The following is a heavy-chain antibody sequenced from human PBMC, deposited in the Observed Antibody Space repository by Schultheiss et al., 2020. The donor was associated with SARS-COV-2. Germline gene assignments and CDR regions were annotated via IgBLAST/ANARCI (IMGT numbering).Heavy chain of an antibody. J-gene: IGHJ4*02. CDR2: INTYNGYT. CDR1: GYTFASYG. D-gene: IGHD4-17*01. V-gene: IGHV1-18*01. CDR3: ARDRREYGAIYLFDY. Sequence: ASVKVSCKASGYTFASYGISWVRQAPGRGLEWMGWINTYNGYTSYAQTLQGRLTMTTDTSTNTAYMELRSLRSDDTAVYSCARDRREYGAIYLFDYWGQGTLVTVSS.